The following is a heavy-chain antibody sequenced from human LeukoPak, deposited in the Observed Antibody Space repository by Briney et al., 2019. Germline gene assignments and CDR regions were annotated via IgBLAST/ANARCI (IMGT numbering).Heavy chain of an antibody. D-gene: IGHD3-10*01. CDR3: ARNTGSGSYRGDNWFDP. V-gene: IGHV4-59*01. CDR2: IYYSGSS. Sequence: PSETLSLTCTVSGGSISSYYWSWIRQPPGKGLEWIGYIYYSGSSNYNPSLKSRVTISVDTSKNQFSLKLSSVTAADTAVYYCARNTGSGSYRGDNWFDPWGQGTLVTVSS. J-gene: IGHJ5*02. CDR1: GGSISSYY.